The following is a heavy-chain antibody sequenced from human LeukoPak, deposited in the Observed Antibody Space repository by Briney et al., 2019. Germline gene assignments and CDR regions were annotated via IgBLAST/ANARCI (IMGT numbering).Heavy chain of an antibody. CDR2: IWYDGSNK. CDR1: GFTFSSYG. CDR3: AKQTITMVRGVVGEGLDY. D-gene: IGHD3-10*01. Sequence: GRSLRLSCAASGFTFSSYGMHWVRQAPGKGLEWVEVIWYDGSNKYYADSVKGRFTISRDNSKNTLYLQMNSLRAEDTAVYYCAKQTITMVRGVVGEGLDYWGQGTLVTVSS. J-gene: IGHJ4*02. V-gene: IGHV3-33*06.